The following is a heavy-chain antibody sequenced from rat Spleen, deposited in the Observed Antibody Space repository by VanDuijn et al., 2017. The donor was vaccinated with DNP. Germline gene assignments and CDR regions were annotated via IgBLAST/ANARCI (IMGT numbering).Heavy chain of an antibody. J-gene: IGHJ3*01. Sequence: QVQLKESGPGLVQPSQTLSLTCTVSGFSLTLYHMHWVRQPPGKGLEWMGVMWSDGDTSYDSVLKSRLNISRDTSKSQVLLQMNSLQTEDTATYYCARGLTTVVTPFGYWGQGTLVTVSS. CDR1: GFSLTLYH. CDR3: ARGLTTVVTPFGY. V-gene: IGHV2-32*01. D-gene: IGHD1-1*01. CDR2: MWSDGDT.